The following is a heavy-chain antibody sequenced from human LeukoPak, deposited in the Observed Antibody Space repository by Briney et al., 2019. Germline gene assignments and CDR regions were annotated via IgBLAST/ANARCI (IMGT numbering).Heavy chain of an antibody. CDR1: GYTFTSYY. J-gene: IGHJ6*02. CDR3: ATARVTYYYYGRDV. V-gene: IGHV1-46*01. Sequence: ASVKVSCKASGYTFTSYYMHWVRQAPGQGLEWMGIINPSGGSTSYAQKFQGRVTMTEDTSTDTAYMELSSLRSEDTAVYYCATARVTYYYYGRDVWGQGTTVTVSS. D-gene: IGHD2-21*02. CDR2: INPSGGST.